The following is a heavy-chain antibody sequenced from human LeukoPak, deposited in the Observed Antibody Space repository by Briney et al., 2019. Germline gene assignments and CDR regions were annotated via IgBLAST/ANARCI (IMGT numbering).Heavy chain of an antibody. CDR3: ARHHDYVWGSYRHFDY. CDR1: GGSISSSSYY. V-gene: IGHV4-39*01. CDR2: IYYSGST. Sequence: NPSETLSFTCTVSGGSISSSSYYWGWIRQPPGKGLEWIGSIYYSGSTYYNPSLKSRVTISVDTSKNQFSLKLSSVTAADTAVYYCARHHDYVWGSYRHFDYWGQGTLVTVSS. J-gene: IGHJ4*02. D-gene: IGHD3-16*02.